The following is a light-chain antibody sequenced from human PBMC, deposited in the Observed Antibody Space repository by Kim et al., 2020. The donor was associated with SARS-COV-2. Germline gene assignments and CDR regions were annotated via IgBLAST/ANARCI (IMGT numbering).Light chain of an antibody. CDR2: AAS. V-gene: IGKV3-20*01. CDR3: HQYGTSPQT. J-gene: IGKJ4*01. CDR1: QSVRDRS. Sequence: PGERATLSCRASQSVRDRSLAWYQQRPGQAPRLLMIAASDRTTGIPDRFSGSGSGTDFTLTISRLEPEDYAVYYCHQYGTSPQTFGGGTKVDIK.